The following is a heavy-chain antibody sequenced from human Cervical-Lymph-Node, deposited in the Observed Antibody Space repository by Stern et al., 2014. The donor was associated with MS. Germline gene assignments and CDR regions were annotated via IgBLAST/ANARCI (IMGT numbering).Heavy chain of an antibody. Sequence: QVQLQESGPGLVKPSETLSLTCTVSGGSISSYYWSWIRQPPGKGLEWIEYIYYSGSTNYNPSLKSRVTISVDTSKNQFSLKLSSVTAADTAVYYCARGYGGNPIDYWGQGTLVTVSS. J-gene: IGHJ4*02. CDR2: IYYSGST. D-gene: IGHD4-23*01. V-gene: IGHV4-59*01. CDR1: GGSISSYY. CDR3: ARGYGGNPIDY.